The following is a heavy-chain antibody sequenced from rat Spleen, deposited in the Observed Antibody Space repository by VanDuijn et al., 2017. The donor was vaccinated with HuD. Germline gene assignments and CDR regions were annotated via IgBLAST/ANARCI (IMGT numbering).Heavy chain of an antibody. CDR2: ITYDGSGT. D-gene: IGHD1-9*01. V-gene: IGHV5-7*01. CDR3: AKANTYYGYNGYYFDY. J-gene: IGHJ2*01. Sequence: EVQLVESGGGLVQPGRSLKLSCAASGFTFSDYNMAWVRQAPKKGLEWVATITYDGSGTYYRDSVKGRFTISRDNAKTTLYLQMDSLRSEDTATYYCAKANTYYGYNGYYFDYWGQGVMVTVSS. CDR1: GFTFSDYN.